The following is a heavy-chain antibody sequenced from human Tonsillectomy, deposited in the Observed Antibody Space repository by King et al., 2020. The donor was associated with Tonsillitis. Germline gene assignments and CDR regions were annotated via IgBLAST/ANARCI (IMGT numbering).Heavy chain of an antibody. D-gene: IGHD3-10*01. J-gene: IGHJ4*02. V-gene: IGHV3-7*01. CDR2: IEEDGTDK. Sequence: VQLVESGGGLVQPGGSLRLSCAASGFTFSIYWMSGVRQAPGQGLEWVANIEEDGTDKYYVDSLKGRFTISRDNAKNSLYLQLNSLRAEDTAVYYCARDVSKVRGVIPAYWGQGTLVTVSS. CDR3: ARDVSKVRGVIPAY. CDR1: GFTFSIYW.